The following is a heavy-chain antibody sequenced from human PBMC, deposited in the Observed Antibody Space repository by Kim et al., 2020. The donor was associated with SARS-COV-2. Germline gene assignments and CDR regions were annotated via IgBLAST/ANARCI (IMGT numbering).Heavy chain of an antibody. Sequence: ASVKVSCKASGYTFTSYAMHWVRQAPGQRLEWMGWINAGNGNTKYSQKFQGRVTITRDTSASTAYMELSSLRSEDTAVYYCARDTIVRVVITRGLGFDYWGQGTLVTVSS. CDR2: INAGNGNT. CDR3: ARDTIVRVVITRGLGFDY. V-gene: IGHV1-3*01. CDR1: GYTFTSYA. D-gene: IGHD3-10*01. J-gene: IGHJ4*02.